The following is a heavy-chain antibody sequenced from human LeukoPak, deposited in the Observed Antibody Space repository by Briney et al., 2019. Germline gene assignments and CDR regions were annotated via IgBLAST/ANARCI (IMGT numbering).Heavy chain of an antibody. V-gene: IGHV3-30*02. CDR3: AKGYGWEASYYYYYMDV. D-gene: IGHD1-26*01. CDR1: GFTFSSYG. Sequence: GGSLRLSCAASGFTFSSYGMHWVRQAPGKGLEWVAFIRYDGSNKYYADSVKGRFTISRDNSKNTLYLQMNSLRAEDTAAYYCAKGYGWEASYYYYYMDVWGKGTTVTISS. CDR2: IRYDGSNK. J-gene: IGHJ6*03.